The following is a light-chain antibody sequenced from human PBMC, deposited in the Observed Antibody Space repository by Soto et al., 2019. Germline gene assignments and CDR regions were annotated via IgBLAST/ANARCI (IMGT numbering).Light chain of an antibody. CDR1: SSNIGTNT. CDR3: AAWDDSLKALV. Sequence: QPVLSQSPSASGTPGQRVIISCSGSSSNIGTNTVSWHQQVPGAAPKLLIWSNNQRPSGVPDRFSGSKSGTSASLAISGLQSEDVADYYCAAWDDSLKALVFGGGTKVTVL. V-gene: IGLV1-44*01. J-gene: IGLJ2*01. CDR2: SNN.